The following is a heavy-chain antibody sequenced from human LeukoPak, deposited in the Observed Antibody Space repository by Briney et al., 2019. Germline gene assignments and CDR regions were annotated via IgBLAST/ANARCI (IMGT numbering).Heavy chain of an antibody. D-gene: IGHD4-17*01. CDR1: DDSFSSYY. CDR3: ARDLVTVTKGFDI. J-gene: IGHJ3*02. CDR2: ISYIGST. Sequence: SETLSLTCAVSDDSFSSYYWTWIRQPPGKGLEWIGYISYIGSTNYNPSLKSRVTISIDTSKSQFSLKLSSVTAADTAVYYCARDLVTVTKGFDIWGQGTMVSVSS. V-gene: IGHV4-59*01.